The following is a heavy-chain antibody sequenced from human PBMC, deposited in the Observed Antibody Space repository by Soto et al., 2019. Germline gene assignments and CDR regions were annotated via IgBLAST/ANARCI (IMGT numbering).Heavy chain of an antibody. CDR1: GFTFSSYA. J-gene: IGHJ6*02. CDR2: ISGSGGST. Sequence: GGSLRLSCAASGFTFSSYAMSWVRQAPGKGLEWVSAISGSGGSTYYADSVKGRFTISRDNSKNTLYLQMNSLRAEDTAVYYCAKEVLRYFDWLDPDYYYYGMDVWGQGTTVTVSS. D-gene: IGHD3-9*01. CDR3: AKEVLRYFDWLDPDYYYYGMDV. V-gene: IGHV3-23*01.